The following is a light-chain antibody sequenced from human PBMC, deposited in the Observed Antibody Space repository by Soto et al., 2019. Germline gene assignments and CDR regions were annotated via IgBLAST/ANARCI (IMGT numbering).Light chain of an antibody. CDR1: QSISSN. Sequence: EIVMTQSPATLSVSPGERATLSCRASQSISSNLAWYQQKRGQPPKLLIYGASTRATGIPTRFSGSGSGTEFTFTISSLQAEDFAIYYCQQYNWPPITFGQGTRLEIK. J-gene: IGKJ5*01. V-gene: IGKV3-15*01. CDR2: GAS. CDR3: QQYNWPPIT.